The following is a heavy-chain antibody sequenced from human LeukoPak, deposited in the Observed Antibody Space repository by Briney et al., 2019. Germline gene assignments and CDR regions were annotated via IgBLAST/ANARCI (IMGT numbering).Heavy chain of an antibody. CDR1: GGSISSYY. CDR3: ARQGDYSSGYYIDY. D-gene: IGHD3-22*01. V-gene: IGHV4-4*09. CDR2: IYTSGST. J-gene: IGHJ4*02. Sequence: SETLSLTCTVSGGSISSYYWSWIRQPPGKGLEWIGYIYTSGSTNYNPSLKSRVTISVGTSKNQFSLKLSSVTAADTAVYYCARQGDYSSGYYIDYWGQGTLVTVSS.